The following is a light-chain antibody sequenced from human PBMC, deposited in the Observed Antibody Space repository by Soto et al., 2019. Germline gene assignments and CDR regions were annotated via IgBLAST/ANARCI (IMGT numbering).Light chain of an antibody. CDR1: QSPLYSDGNTY. CDR2: KVS. CDR3: MQGTHWPWT. J-gene: IGKJ1*01. V-gene: IGKV2-30*01. Sequence: DVVMTQSPLSLPVTLGQPASISCRSSQSPLYSDGNTYLSWFQQRPGQSPRRLIYKVSNRDSGVPVRFSGSWSGTEFTLKVSRVEAEDVGVYYCMQGTHWPWTFGQGTKVEIK.